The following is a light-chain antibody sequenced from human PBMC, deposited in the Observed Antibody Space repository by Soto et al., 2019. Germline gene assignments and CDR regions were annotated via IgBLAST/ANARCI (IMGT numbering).Light chain of an antibody. CDR2: EVS. CDR3: SSYTSTSSYV. V-gene: IGLV2-14*01. J-gene: IGLJ1*01. Sequence: QSALTQPASVSGSPGQSITISCTGTSSDIGNYNYVSWYQQHPGKAPKLMISEVSNRPSGVSNRLSGSKSGNTASLTISGLQPEDEADYYCSSYTSTSSYVFGGGTKVTVL. CDR1: SSDIGNYNY.